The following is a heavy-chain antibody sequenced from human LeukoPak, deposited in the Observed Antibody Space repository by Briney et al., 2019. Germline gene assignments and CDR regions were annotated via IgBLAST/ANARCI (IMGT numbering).Heavy chain of an antibody. D-gene: IGHD3-10*01. Sequence: GGSLRLSCAASGFTFSSYAMSWVRQAPGKGLEWVSAISGSGGSTYYADSVKGRFTIYRDNSKNTLYLQMNSLRAEDTAVYYCAKSRIDRAGTSGYFDYWGQGTLVTVSS. CDR2: ISGSGGST. V-gene: IGHV3-23*01. J-gene: IGHJ4*02. CDR1: GFTFSSYA. CDR3: AKSRIDRAGTSGYFDY.